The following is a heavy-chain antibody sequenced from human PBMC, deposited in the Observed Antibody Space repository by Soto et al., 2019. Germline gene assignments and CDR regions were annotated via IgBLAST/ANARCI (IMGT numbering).Heavy chain of an antibody. Sequence: QVQLVQSGAEVKKPGASVKVSCKASGYTFTSYAMHWVRQAPGQRLEWMGWINAGNGNTKYSQKFQGRVTITRDTSASTAYMELSSLRSEVTAVYYCARSRYYNGWSFFDYWGQGTLVTVSS. CDR3: ARSRYYNGWSFFDY. J-gene: IGHJ4*02. CDR1: GYTFTSYA. D-gene: IGHD3-10*01. V-gene: IGHV1-3*01. CDR2: INAGNGNT.